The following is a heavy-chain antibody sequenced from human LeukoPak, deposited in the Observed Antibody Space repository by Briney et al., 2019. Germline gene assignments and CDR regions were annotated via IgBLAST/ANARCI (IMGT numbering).Heavy chain of an antibody. CDR1: GYTFTSYD. D-gene: IGHD2-2*01. J-gene: IGHJ4*02. Sequence: ASVKVSCKSSGYTFTSYDINWVRQATGQGLEWMGWMNPNSGHTGYAQKFQGRVTMTRNTSISTAYMELSSLRSEDTAVYYCARSGVVVPAAASSDYWGQGTLVTVSS. V-gene: IGHV1-8*01. CDR3: ARSGVVVPAAASSDY. CDR2: MNPNSGHT.